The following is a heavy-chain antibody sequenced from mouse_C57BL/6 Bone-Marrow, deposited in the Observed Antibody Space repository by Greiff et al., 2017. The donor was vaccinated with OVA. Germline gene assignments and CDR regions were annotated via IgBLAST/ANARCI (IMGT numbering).Heavy chain of an antibody. CDR2: IRNKANGYTT. Sequence: DVHLVESGGGLVQPGGSLSLSCAASGFTFTDYYMSWVRQPPGKALEWLGFIRNKANGYTTEYSASVKGRFTISRDNSQSILYLQMNALRAEDSATYYCARYNRAMDYWGQGTSVTVSS. CDR3: ARYNRAMDY. V-gene: IGHV7-3*01. J-gene: IGHJ4*01. CDR1: GFTFTDYY.